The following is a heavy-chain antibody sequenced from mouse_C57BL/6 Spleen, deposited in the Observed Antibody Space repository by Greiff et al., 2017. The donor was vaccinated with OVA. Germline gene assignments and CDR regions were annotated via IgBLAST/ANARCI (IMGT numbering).Heavy chain of an antibody. CDR1: GYTFTDYE. CDR2: IDPETGGT. CDR3: TPVVATDYYAMDY. Sequence: VQLQESGAELVRPGASVTLSCKASGYTFTDYEMHWVKQTPVHGLEWIGAIDPETGGTAYNQKFKGKAILTADKSSSTAYMELRSLTSEDSAVYYCTPVVATDYYAMDYWGQGTSVTVSS. J-gene: IGHJ4*01. V-gene: IGHV1-15*01. D-gene: IGHD1-1*01.